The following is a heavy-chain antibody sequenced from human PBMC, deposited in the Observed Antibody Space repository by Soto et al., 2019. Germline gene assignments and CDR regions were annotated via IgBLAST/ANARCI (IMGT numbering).Heavy chain of an antibody. CDR3: AKGRSYYDSSGYSHFDY. V-gene: IGHV3-23*01. J-gene: IGHJ4*02. D-gene: IGHD3-22*01. CDR1: GFTFSSYA. CDR2: ISGSGGST. Sequence: GGSLRLSCAASGFTFSSYAMSWVRQAPGKGLEWVSAISGSGGSTYYADSVKGRFTISRDNSKNTLYLQMNSLRAEDTAVYYCAKGRSYYDSSGYSHFDYWGQGTLVTVSS.